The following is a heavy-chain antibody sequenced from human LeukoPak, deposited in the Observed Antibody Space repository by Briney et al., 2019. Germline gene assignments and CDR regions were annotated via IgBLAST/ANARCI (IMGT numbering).Heavy chain of an antibody. J-gene: IGHJ4*02. CDR2: TNPDSGVT. V-gene: IGHV1-2*02. Sequence: ASMKVSCKTSGYTFTGYYMHWLRQAPGQGLEWMGRTNPDSGVTNYAQKFQGRVTLTRDTSISTAYMELSSLRSDDTAVYYCARAHHYFGSGHDYWGQGTLVTVSS. CDR1: GYTFTGYY. CDR3: ARAHHYFGSGHDY. D-gene: IGHD3-10*01.